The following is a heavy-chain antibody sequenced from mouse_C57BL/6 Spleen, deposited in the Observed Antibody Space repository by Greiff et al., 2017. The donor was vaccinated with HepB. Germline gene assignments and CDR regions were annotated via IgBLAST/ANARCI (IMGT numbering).Heavy chain of an antibody. Sequence: VQLQQSGAELVRPGASVKLSCKASGYTFTDYYINWVKQRPGQGLEWIARIYPGSGNTYYNEKFKGKATLTAEKSSSTAYMQLSSLTSEDSAVYFCARLELYYFDYWGQGTTLTVAS. CDR3: ARLELYYFDY. CDR2: IYPGSGNT. J-gene: IGHJ2*01. V-gene: IGHV1-76*01. CDR1: GYTFTDYY.